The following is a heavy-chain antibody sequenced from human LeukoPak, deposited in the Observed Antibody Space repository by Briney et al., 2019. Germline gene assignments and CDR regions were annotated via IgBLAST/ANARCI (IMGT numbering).Heavy chain of an antibody. CDR1: GFTFSNYA. V-gene: IGHV3-23*01. J-gene: IGHJ4*02. Sequence: GGSLRLSCAASGFTFSNYAMTWVRQAPGKGLEWVSAISGSGGNTYYADSVKGRFTISRDNPKNTLYLQMNSLRAEDTAVYYCAKDYYGSGSWGQGALVTVSS. CDR3: AKDYYGSGS. D-gene: IGHD3-10*01. CDR2: ISGSGGNT.